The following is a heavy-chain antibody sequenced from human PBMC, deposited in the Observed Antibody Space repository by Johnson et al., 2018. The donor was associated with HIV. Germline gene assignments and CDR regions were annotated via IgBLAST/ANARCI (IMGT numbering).Heavy chain of an antibody. J-gene: IGHJ3*02. CDR1: GFTFSDHY. D-gene: IGHD2-15*01. V-gene: IGHV3-72*01. CDR3: VRGCGSRNTGPCYDAFDI. Sequence: VQLVESGGGLVQPGGSLRLSCAASGFTFSDHYMDWVRQAPGKGLEWVGRVRKRVNSYTTEYAASVRGSFTIPRDDSKNSLYLQMNSLKTEDTAVYYCVRGCGSRNTGPCYDAFDIWGQGTMVTVSS. CDR2: VRKRVNSYTT.